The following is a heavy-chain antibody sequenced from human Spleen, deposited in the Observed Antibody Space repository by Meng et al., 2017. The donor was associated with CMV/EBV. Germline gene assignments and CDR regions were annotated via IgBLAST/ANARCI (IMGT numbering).Heavy chain of an antibody. J-gene: IGHJ4*02. D-gene: IGHD1-26*01. V-gene: IGHV3-48*03. CDR3: ARDRREWELLGHRFDY. CDR2: ISSSTSTI. Sequence: FIFSSYAMTWVRQAPGKGLEWVSYISSSTSTIYYSDSVKGRFTISRDNAKNSLYLQMNSLRAEDTAVYYCARDRREWELLGHRFDYWGQGTLVTVSS. CDR1: FIFSSYA.